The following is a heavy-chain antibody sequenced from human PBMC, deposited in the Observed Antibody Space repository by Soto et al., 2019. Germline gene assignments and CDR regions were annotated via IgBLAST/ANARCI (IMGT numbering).Heavy chain of an antibody. CDR1: GFTFSSYS. D-gene: IGHD1-26*01. V-gene: IGHV3-21*01. Sequence: EVHLVESGGGLVKPGGSLRLSCAASGFTFSSYSMHWVRQAPGKGLEWVSSISFSSNYIYYADSVMGRFTISRDNAKNSLYLQMNSLRAEDTAVYYCARDTLGRRGASYWGQGTLVTVSS. J-gene: IGHJ4*02. CDR2: ISFSSNYI. CDR3: ARDTLGRRGASY.